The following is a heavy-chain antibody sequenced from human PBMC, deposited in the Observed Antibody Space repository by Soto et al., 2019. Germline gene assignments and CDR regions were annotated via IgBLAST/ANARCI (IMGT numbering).Heavy chain of an antibody. J-gene: IGHJ4*02. Sequence: PGGSLRLSCAASGFTFSSYAMSWVRQAPGKGLEWVSAISGSGGSTYYADSVKGRFTISXDXXXXTXYXQXXXLRAXDTAVYYCAKRTNWNYVDYWGQGTLVTVSS. V-gene: IGHV3-23*01. D-gene: IGHD1-1*01. CDR1: GFTFSSYA. CDR3: AKRTNWNYVDY. CDR2: ISGSGGST.